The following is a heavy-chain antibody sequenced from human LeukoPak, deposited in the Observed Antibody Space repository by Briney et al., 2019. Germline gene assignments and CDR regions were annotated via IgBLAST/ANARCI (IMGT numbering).Heavy chain of an antibody. V-gene: IGHV6-1*01. D-gene: IGHD1-26*01. CDR2: TYYRSKWYN. CDR1: GDSVSSNSAA. J-gene: IGHJ6*02. Sequence: SQTLSLTCAISGDSVSSNSAAWNWIRKSQSRGLEWLGRTYYRSKWYNDYAVSVKSRITINPDTSKNQFSLQLNSVTPEDTAVYYCARDTVGANYYYYGMDVWGQGTTVTVSS. CDR3: ARDTVGANYYYYGMDV.